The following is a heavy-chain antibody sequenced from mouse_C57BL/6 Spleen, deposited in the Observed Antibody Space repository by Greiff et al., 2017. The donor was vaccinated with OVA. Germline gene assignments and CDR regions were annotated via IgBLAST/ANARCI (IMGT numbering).Heavy chain of an antibody. CDR2: INPNNGGT. J-gene: IGHJ2*01. V-gene: IGHV1-26*01. CDR3: ARWRDYGSRGDFDY. D-gene: IGHD1-1*01. CDR1: GYTFTDYY. Sequence: EVKLVESGPELVKPGASVKISCKASGYTFTDYYMNWVKQSHGKSLEWIGDINPNNGGTSYNQKFKGKATLTVDKSSSTAYMELSSLTSEDSAVDYCARWRDYGSRGDFDYWGQGTTLTVSS.